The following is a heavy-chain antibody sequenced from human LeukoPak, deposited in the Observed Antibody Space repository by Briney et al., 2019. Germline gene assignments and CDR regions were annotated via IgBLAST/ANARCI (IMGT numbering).Heavy chain of an antibody. V-gene: IGHV3-23*01. J-gene: IGHJ4*02. CDR2: ISGSGGST. D-gene: IGHD4-17*01. Sequence: PGGSLRLSCAASGFTFSSYAMSWVRQAPGKGLEWVSVISGSGGSTYYADSVKGRFTISRDNSKNTLYLQMNSLRADDTAVYYCAKVHPGTYAPNDYWGQGTLVTVSS. CDR3: AKVHPGTYAPNDY. CDR1: GFTFSSYA.